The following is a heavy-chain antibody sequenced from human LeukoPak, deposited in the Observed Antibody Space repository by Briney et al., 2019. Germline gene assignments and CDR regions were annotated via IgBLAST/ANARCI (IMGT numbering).Heavy chain of an antibody. CDR2: ISSSSYI. J-gene: IGHJ6*02. V-gene: IGHV3-21*01. CDR3: ARAPRPYGMDV. CDR1: GFTFSSYS. Sequence: GGSLRLSCAASGFTFSSYSMNWVRQAPGKGLEWVSSISSSSYIYYADSVKGRFTISRDNAKNSLYLQMNSLRAEDTAVYYCARAPRPYGMDVWGQGTTVTVSS.